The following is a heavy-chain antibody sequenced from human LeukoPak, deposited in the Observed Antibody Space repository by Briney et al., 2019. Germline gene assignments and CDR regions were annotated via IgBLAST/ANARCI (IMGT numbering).Heavy chain of an antibody. CDR2: ISYGGSNK. CDR1: GFTFSSYG. D-gene: IGHD6-13*01. Sequence: GGSLRLSRAASGFTFSSYGMHWVRQAPGKGLEWVAVISYGGSNKYYADSVKGRFTISRDNSKNTLYLQMNSLRAEDTAVYYCAKDRGSISAAGIDYWGQGTLVTVSS. V-gene: IGHV3-30*18. J-gene: IGHJ4*02. CDR3: AKDRGSISAAGIDY.